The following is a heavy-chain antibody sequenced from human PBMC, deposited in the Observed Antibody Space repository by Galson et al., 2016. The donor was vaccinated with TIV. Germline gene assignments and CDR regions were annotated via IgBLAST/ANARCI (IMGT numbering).Heavy chain of an antibody. J-gene: IGHJ4*01. V-gene: IGHV1-24*01. D-gene: IGHD4-11*01. CDR1: GYRLSKLS. CDR3: ATSLEYSQIFDY. CDR2: YDRENGER. Sequence: SVKVSCKVSGYRLSKLSMYWVRQAPGKGLEWMGGYDRENGERVHTQKFQGRVTMTEDSSTDTAYMDLRSLRSEDTAVYFCATSLEYSQIFDYWGHGTLVTVSS.